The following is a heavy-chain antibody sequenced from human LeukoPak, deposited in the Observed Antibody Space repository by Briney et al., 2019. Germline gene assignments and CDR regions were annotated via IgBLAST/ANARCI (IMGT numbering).Heavy chain of an antibody. CDR2: ISGSGGST. CDR1: GFTFSSYA. J-gene: IGHJ3*02. V-gene: IGHV3-23*01. D-gene: IGHD1-26*01. CDR3: AKDFANSVGAFDI. Sequence: PGWSLRLSCAASGFTFSSYAMSWVRQAPGKGLEWVSAISGSGGSTYYADSVKGRFTISRDNSKNTLYLQMNSLRAEDTAVYYCAKDFANSVGAFDIWGQGTMVTVSS.